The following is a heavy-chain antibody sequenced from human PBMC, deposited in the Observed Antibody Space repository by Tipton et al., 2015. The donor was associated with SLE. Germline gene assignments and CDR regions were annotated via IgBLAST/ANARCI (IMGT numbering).Heavy chain of an antibody. CDR3: ARQAPGGLFDH. D-gene: IGHD3-16*01. J-gene: IGHJ5*02. CDR1: GYSFTNYG. V-gene: IGHV5-51*01. CDR2: IHPGDSET. Sequence: QLVQSGAEVKKPGESLKISCRGSGYSFTNYGVGWVRQMPGKGLEWMGVIHPGDSETRYSPSFQGQVTFSADKSITTAYLQWSSLKASDTAMYYCARQAPGGLFDHWGQGILVTVSS.